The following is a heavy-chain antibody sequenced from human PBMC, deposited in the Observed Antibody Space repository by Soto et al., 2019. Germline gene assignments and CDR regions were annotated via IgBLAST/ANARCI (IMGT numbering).Heavy chain of an antibody. CDR1: GFTFSSYS. CDR3: ANIEIISGSPDAFDI. D-gene: IGHD1-26*01. Sequence: GGSLRLCCAASGFTFSSYSMNWVRQAPGKGLEWVSYISSSSSTIYYADSVKGRFTISRDNAKNSLYLQMNNLRAEDTAVYYCANIEIISGSPDAFDIRGQRTMVTVSS. CDR2: ISSSSSTI. J-gene: IGHJ3*02. V-gene: IGHV3-48*01.